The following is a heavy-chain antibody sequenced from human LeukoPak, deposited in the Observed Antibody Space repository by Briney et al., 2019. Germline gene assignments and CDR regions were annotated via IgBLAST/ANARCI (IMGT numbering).Heavy chain of an antibody. J-gene: IGHJ5*02. Sequence: ASVKVSCKAFGYTFTSYYMHWVRQAPGQGPEWMGVINPSGGTTNYAQKFQGRVTLTRDMSTSTDYLELRSLRSEDTTVYYCARDNSERYEAWVFNLWGQRTLVTVSS. CDR3: ARDNSERYEAWVFNL. CDR2: INPSGGTT. D-gene: IGHD3-9*01. V-gene: IGHV1-46*01. CDR1: GYTFTSYY.